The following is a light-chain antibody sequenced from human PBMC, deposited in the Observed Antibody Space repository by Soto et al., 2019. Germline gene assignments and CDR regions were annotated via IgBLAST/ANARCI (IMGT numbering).Light chain of an antibody. Sequence: AIRVTQSPSSISASTGDRVTITCRASQEISPFLAWYQQRPGKAPNLLLYASSTLKSGVPSRFSGSGSGTDFTLTISNLQSEDSATYFCQQYYQYPRTFGQGTTVEIK. J-gene: IGKJ1*01. CDR2: ASS. V-gene: IGKV1-8*01. CDR1: QEISPF. CDR3: QQYYQYPRT.